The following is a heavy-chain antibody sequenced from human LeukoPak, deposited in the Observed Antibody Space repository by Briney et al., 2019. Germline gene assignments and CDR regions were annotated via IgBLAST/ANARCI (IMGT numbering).Heavy chain of an antibody. J-gene: IGHJ4*02. D-gene: IGHD3-22*01. CDR3: ARVDGSSSYYFSLFFDY. CDR2: ISYDGSNQ. Sequence: GGSLRLSCAASGFTFSNYGVHWVRQAPGKGLEWVAVISYDGSNQYYADSVKGRFTNSRDNSKNTLYLQMNNLRVEDTAVYYCARVDGSSSYYFSLFFDYWGQGTLVTVSS. V-gene: IGHV3-30*01. CDR1: GFTFSNYG.